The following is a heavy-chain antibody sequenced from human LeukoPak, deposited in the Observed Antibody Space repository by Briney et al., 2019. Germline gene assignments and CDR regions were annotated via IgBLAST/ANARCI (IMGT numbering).Heavy chain of an antibody. CDR2: ISGSGGST. J-gene: IGHJ4*02. CDR1: GFTFSNYV. D-gene: IGHD3-22*01. V-gene: IGHV3-23*01. Sequence: GGSLRLSCAASGFTFSNYVMNWVRQAPGKGLEWVSAISGSGGSTYYADSVKGRFTISRDNSKNTLYLQMNSLRAEDTAVYYCAKDLGVLYYDSSGYFDYWGQGTLVTVSS. CDR3: AKDLGVLYYDSSGYFDY.